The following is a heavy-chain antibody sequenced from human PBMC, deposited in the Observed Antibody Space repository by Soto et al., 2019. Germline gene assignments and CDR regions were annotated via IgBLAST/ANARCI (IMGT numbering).Heavy chain of an antibody. CDR3: ARPFDTSGWIDY. CDR2: INPGDSDT. D-gene: IGHD6-19*01. Sequence: GESLKISCRASGYSSITYWIGWVRQMPGKGLEWLGIINPGDSDTRYSPSFQGQVTISADKSISTAYLQWSSLKASDTAMYFCARPFDTSGWIDYWGQGTLVTVSS. J-gene: IGHJ4*02. CDR1: GYSSITYW. V-gene: IGHV5-51*01.